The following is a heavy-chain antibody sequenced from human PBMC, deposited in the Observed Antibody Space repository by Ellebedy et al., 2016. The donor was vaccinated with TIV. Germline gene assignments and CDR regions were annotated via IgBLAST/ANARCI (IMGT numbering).Heavy chain of an antibody. V-gene: IGHV1-18*01. J-gene: IGHJ5*02. CDR1: NYTFRNYG. Sequence: ASVKVSXXASNYTFRNYGIIWVRQAPGEGPEWMGWISADNGRTTYAQKYEDRVTMSVETSTTTVYLEMRNLRADDTAVYYCARDFSMAQGDNYFDPWGQGTLVTVSS. CDR3: ARDFSMAQGDNYFDP. D-gene: IGHD5-24*01. CDR2: ISADNGRT.